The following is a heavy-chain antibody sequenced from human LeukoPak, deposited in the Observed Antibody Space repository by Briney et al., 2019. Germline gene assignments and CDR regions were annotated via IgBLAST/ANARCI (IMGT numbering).Heavy chain of an antibody. J-gene: IGHJ3*02. CDR1: GFSLSTSGVG. D-gene: IGHD6-13*01. Sequence: SGPTLVNPTQTLTLTCTFSGFSLSTSGVGVGWIRQPPGKALEWLALIYWNDDKRYSPSLKSRLTITKDTSKNQVVLTMTNMDPVDTATYYCAHRLASAAAGRNDAFDIWGQGTMVTVSS. CDR3: AHRLASAAAGRNDAFDI. CDR2: IYWNDDK. V-gene: IGHV2-5*01.